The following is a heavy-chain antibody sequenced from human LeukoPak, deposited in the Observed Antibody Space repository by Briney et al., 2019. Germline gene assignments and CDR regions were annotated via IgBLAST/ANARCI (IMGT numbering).Heavy chain of an antibody. V-gene: IGHV3-23*01. CDR2: ISDSGAYT. D-gene: IGHD3-10*01. Sequence: GGSLRLFCAASGFTFTKYGMSWVRQAPGKGLEWISTISDSGAYTYYADFVKGRFTVSRDNSKNMVFLEVNSLRAEDTATYFCAKGRILWFGEQSDFDYWGQGTLVTVSS. CDR1: GFTFTKYG. CDR3: AKGRILWFGEQSDFDY. J-gene: IGHJ4*02.